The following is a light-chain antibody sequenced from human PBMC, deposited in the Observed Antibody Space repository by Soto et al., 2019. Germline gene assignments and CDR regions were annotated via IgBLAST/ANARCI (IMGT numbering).Light chain of an antibody. V-gene: IGKV1-5*01. CDR1: QNIARW. CDR2: DAT. CDR3: LQYNTFPHT. Sequence: IQMTQSPSTLPASVGDTVTLTCRASQNIARWLAWYQQKPGKAPRLVIFDATSLQTGVPSRFSASGSGADFTLTISSLQPDDLATYYCLQYNTFPHTFGQGTKL. J-gene: IGKJ2*01.